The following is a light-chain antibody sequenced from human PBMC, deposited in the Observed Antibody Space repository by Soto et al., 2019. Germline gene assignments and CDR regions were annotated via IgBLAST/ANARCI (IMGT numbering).Light chain of an antibody. CDR3: QQYGSSPWT. Sequence: EIVMTQSPATLSVSPGERATLSCRASQSVSSNLAWYQQKPGQAPRLLIYGASTRATGFPARFSGSGSGTEFTLTISSLQSEDFAVYYCQQYGSSPWTFGQGTKVEVQ. V-gene: IGKV3-15*01. J-gene: IGKJ1*01. CDR2: GAS. CDR1: QSVSSN.